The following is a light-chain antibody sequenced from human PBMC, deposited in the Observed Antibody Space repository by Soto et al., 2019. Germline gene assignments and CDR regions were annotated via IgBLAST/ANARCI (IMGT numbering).Light chain of an antibody. Sequence: EIVLTQSPGTLSLSPGERATLSCRSSQIVSANDLAWYQQKPGQSPKLLIFGASSRATGIPDRFSDSGAGTDYTLTISRVEPEVFAVYYCQQYGSSPFTFGPGTKVDIK. J-gene: IGKJ3*01. CDR1: QIVSAND. CDR3: QQYGSSPFT. V-gene: IGKV3-20*01. CDR2: GAS.